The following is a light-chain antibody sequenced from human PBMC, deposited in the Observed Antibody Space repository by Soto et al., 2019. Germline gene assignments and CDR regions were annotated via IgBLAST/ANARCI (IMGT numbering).Light chain of an antibody. CDR2: GAS. J-gene: IGKJ5*01. Sequence: EIVLTQSPGTLSLSPGERATLSCRASQSVRSSYLAWYQQKPGQAPRLLIYGASTRATGIPDRFSGSGSGTDFTITISRLEPEDFAVYYCQQYGSAITFGQGTRLEIK. V-gene: IGKV3-20*01. CDR1: QSVRSSY. CDR3: QQYGSAIT.